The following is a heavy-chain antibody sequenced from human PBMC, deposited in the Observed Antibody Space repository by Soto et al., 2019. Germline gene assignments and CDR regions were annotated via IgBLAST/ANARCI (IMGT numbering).Heavy chain of an antibody. V-gene: IGHV3-23*01. CDR3: AKDSHSNVAAATWFDP. CDR2: ISGSGGST. J-gene: IGHJ5*02. D-gene: IGHD6-13*01. CDR1: GFTFSNYA. Sequence: GGSLRLSCATSGFTFSNYAMSWVRQAPGKGLEWVSAISGSGGSTYYADSVEGRFTISRDNSKNTLYLQINSLRAEETAVYYCAKDSHSNVAAATWFDPWGQGTLVTVSS.